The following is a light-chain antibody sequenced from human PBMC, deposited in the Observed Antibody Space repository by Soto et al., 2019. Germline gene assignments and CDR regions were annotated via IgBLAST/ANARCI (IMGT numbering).Light chain of an antibody. V-gene: IGKV4-1*01. CDR1: QSVLYSSNNKNF. Sequence: DIVMTQSPDSLAVSLGERATINCKSSQSVLYSSNNKNFLAWYQQRPGQPPKLLIYWASTRESGVPDRFSGRGSGKDFTLTITSLQAEDVAVYYCQQYESTPPTFGPGTKLEIK. CDR3: QQYESTPPT. CDR2: WAS. J-gene: IGKJ2*01.